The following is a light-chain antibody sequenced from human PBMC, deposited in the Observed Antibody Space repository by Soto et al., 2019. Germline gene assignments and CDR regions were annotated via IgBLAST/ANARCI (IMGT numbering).Light chain of an antibody. Sequence: QSALTQPASVSGSPGQSMTISCSGTGSDVGGYDYVSWYQQYPGKAPKLVIYDVTNRPSGVSNRFSGSKSGNTAALIIFGLKAEDEAYYYCCSYSSSGTYVFGTGTKLTVL. J-gene: IGLJ1*01. CDR3: CSYSSSGTYV. CDR2: DVT. CDR1: GSDVGGYDY. V-gene: IGLV2-14*03.